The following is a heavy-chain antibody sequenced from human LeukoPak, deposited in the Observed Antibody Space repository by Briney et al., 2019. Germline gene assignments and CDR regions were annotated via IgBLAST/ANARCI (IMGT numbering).Heavy chain of an antibody. CDR2: ISYDGSNK. J-gene: IGHJ6*02. Sequence: PGGSLRLSCAASGFTFSSYGMHWVHQAPGKGLEWVAVISYDGSNKYYADSVKGRFTISRDNSKNTLYLQMNSLRAEDTAVYYCAKLGSPNYYYYGMDVWGQGTTVTVSS. V-gene: IGHV3-30*18. CDR3: AKLGSPNYYYYGMDV. D-gene: IGHD3-10*01. CDR1: GFTFSSYG.